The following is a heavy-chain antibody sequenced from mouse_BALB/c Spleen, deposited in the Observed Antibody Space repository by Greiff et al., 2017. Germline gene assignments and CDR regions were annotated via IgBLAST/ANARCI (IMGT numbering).Heavy chain of an antibody. CDR3: AIPTMITTPWYFDV. CDR2: IYPGGGYT. J-gene: IGHJ1*01. D-gene: IGHD2-4*01. Sequence: VQLQQSGPELVRPGTSVKISCKASGYTFTNYWLGWVKQRPGHGLEWIGDIYPGGGYTNYNEKFKGKATLTADTSSSTAYMQLSSLTSEDSAVYFFAIPTMITTPWYFDVWGAGTTVTVSS. CDR1: GYTFTNYW. V-gene: IGHV1-63*02.